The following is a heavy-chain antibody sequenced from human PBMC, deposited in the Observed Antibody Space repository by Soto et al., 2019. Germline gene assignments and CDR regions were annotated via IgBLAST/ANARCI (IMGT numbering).Heavy chain of an antibody. CDR1: GGSISSSTYY. CDR2: IYYSGSA. V-gene: IGHV4-39*01. Sequence: SETLSLTCTFSGGSISSSTYYWGWIRQPPGKGLEWIGMIYYSGSAYYNPSLKSRVTISIDTSKNQFSLRLSSVTAADTAVYYCARHGVDYGDYASYYYYGMDVWGRGTTVTVSS. J-gene: IGHJ6*02. D-gene: IGHD4-17*01. CDR3: ARHGVDYGDYASYYYYGMDV.